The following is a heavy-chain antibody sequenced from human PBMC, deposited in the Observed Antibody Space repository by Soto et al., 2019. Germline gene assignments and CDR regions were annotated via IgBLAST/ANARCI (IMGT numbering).Heavy chain of an antibody. CDR1: GYTFTRYY. CDR2: IYPNGGST. V-gene: IGHV1-46*01. D-gene: IGHD3-22*01. J-gene: IGHJ6*02. Sequence: QVQLVQSGAGVREPGASVKLSCEASGYTFTRYYIHWVRQAPGQGLEWMGLIYPNGGSTNYAQRSGGRVPLTRDTSTSTVFMAPSSLTSEDTARYYCARGMGGSIDSPDGMDLWGQGTTVIVSS. CDR3: ARGMGGSIDSPDGMDL.